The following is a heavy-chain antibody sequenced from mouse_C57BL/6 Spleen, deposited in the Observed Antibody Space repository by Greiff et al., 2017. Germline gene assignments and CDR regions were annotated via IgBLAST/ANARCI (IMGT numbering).Heavy chain of an antibody. CDR1: GYAFSSSW. CDR3: AREATVALDY. V-gene: IGHV1-82*01. CDR2: IYPGDGDT. Sequence: VMLVESGPELVKPGASVKISCKASGYAFSSSWMNWVKQRPGKGLEWIGRIYPGDGDTNYNGKFKGKATLTADKSSSTAYMQLSSLTSEDSAVYFCAREATVALDYWGQGTTLTVSS. J-gene: IGHJ2*01. D-gene: IGHD1-1*01.